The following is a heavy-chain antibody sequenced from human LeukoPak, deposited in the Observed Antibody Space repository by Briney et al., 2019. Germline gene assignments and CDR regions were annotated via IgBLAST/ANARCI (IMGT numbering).Heavy chain of an antibody. Sequence: ASVKVSCKASGHTFTTYDINWVRQATGQGLEWMGWMNPNSGNTGYAQKFQGRVTITRNTSISTAYMELSSLRPEDTAVYYCARGPRAAADDYWGQGTLVTVSS. CDR3: ARGPRAAADDY. V-gene: IGHV1-8*03. J-gene: IGHJ4*02. CDR1: GHTFTTYD. CDR2: MNPNSGNT. D-gene: IGHD6-13*01.